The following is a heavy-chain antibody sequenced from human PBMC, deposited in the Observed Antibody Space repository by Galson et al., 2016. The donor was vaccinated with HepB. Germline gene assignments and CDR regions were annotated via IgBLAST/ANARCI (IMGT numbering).Heavy chain of an antibody. Sequence: SLRLCCAASGLTFRSYAFSWLRQAPGKGLEWVSVSASGDSTYYAHSVKGRFTISRDKSKNTLFLNMISLRAEDTASYYCASHLGGSSLDPFDIWGRGTMVTVSS. V-gene: IGHV3-23*01. CDR2: SASGDST. CDR3: ASHLGGSSLDPFDI. D-gene: IGHD3-16*01. J-gene: IGHJ3*02. CDR1: GLTFRSYA.